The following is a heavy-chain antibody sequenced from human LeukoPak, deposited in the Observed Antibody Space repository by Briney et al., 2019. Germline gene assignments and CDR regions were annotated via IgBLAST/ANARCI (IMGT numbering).Heavy chain of an antibody. Sequence: GGSLRLSCAASGFTFSSYAISWVRQAPGQGLEWMGGIIPIFGTANYAQKFQGRATMTTDTSTSTAYMELRSLSSDDTAVYYCGRGPKAGGPHHDMDVWGRGTTVTVSS. CDR3: GRGPKAGGPHHDMDV. V-gene: IGHV1-69*05. D-gene: IGHD2-15*01. CDR2: IIPIFGTA. CDR1: GFTFSSYA. J-gene: IGHJ6*02.